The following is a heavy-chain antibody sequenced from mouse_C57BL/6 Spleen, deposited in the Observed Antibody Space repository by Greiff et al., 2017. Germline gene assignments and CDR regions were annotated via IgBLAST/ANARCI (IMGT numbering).Heavy chain of an antibody. D-gene: IGHD1-1*01. CDR1: GYTFTSYW. CDR3: ARRGSPYWYFDV. Sequence: VQLQQPGAELVRPGTSVKLSCKASGYTFTSYWMHWVKQRPGQGLEWIGVIDPSDSYTNYNQKFKGKATLTVDPSSSTAYMQLSSLTSEDSAVYYCARRGSPYWYFDVWGTGTTVTVSS. CDR2: IDPSDSYT. V-gene: IGHV1-59*01. J-gene: IGHJ1*03.